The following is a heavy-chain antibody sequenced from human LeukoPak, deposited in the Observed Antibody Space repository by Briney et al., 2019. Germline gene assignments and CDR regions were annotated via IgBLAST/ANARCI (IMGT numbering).Heavy chain of an antibody. V-gene: IGHV3-30*04. CDR1: GFTFSSYA. J-gene: IGHJ4*02. D-gene: IGHD6-13*01. CDR3: ARDIGTIAAAGIDY. Sequence: PGGSLRVSCAASGFTFSSYAMHWVRQAQGKGLEWVAVISYDGSNKYYADSVKGRFTISRDNSKNTLYLQMNSLRAEDTAVYYCARDIGTIAAAGIDYWGQGTLVTVSS. CDR2: ISYDGSNK.